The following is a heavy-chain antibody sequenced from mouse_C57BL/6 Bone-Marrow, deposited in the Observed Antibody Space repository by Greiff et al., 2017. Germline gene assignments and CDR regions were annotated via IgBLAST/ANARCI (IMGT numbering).Heavy chain of an antibody. CDR3: ARGGTTYSYFDV. D-gene: IGHD2-12*01. V-gene: IGHV1-19*01. CDR2: INPCNGGT. CDR1: GYTFTDSY. Sequence: VQLQQSGPELVKPGASVKMSCKASGYTFTDSYMNWVKQRPGKSLEWIGVINPCNGGTSYNQKFKGKATLTVDKSSSTAYMELNSLTSEDSAVYYCARGGTTYSYFDVWGTGTTVTVSS. J-gene: IGHJ1*03.